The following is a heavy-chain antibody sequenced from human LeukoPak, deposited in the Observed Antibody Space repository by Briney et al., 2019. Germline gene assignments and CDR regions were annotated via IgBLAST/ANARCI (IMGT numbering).Heavy chain of an antibody. V-gene: IGHV4-39*01. CDR2: IYYSGST. CDR1: GGSISSSSYY. CDR3: ASHLNSYGQYYFDY. J-gene: IGHJ4*02. Sequence: SETLSLTCTVSGGSISSSSYYWGWIRQPPGKGLEWIGSIYYSGSTYYNPSLKSRVTISVDTSKNQFSLKLSSVTAADTAVYYCASHLNSYGQYYFDYWGQGTLVTVSS. D-gene: IGHD5-18*01.